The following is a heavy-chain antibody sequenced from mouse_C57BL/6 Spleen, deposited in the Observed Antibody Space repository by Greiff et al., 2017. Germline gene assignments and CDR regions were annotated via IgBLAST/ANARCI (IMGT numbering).Heavy chain of an antibody. CDR2: INPYNGGT. J-gene: IGHJ4*01. D-gene: IGHD5-1*01. CDR1: GYTFTDYY. V-gene: IGHV1-19*01. CDR3: ARRSTYYAMDY. Sequence: VQLQQSGPVLVKPGASVKMSCKASGYTFTDYYMNWVKQSHGKSLEWIGVINPYNGGTSYNQKFKGKATLTVDKSSSTAYMELNSLTSEDSAVYYCARRSTYYAMDYWGQGTSVTVSS.